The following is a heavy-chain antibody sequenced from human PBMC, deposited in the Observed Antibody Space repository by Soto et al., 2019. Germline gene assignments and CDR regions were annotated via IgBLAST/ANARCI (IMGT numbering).Heavy chain of an antibody. D-gene: IGHD3-22*01. J-gene: IGHJ4*02. CDR1: GGSVSSNSYS. V-gene: IGHV4-39*01. CDR2: IYYSGST. Sequence: SETLSLTCTVSGGSVSSNSYSWGWIRQPPGKGLEWIGSIYYSGSTYYNPSLKSRVTISVDTSKNQFSLKLSSVTAADTAVYYCARQWGYYDSSGYYQPLIFDYWRQGTLVTVSS. CDR3: ARQWGYYDSSGYYQPLIFDY.